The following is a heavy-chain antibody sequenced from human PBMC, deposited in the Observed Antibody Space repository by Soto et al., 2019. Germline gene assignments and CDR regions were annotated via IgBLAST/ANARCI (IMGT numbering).Heavy chain of an antibody. CDR1: GFTFSGSA. V-gene: IGHV3-73*01. J-gene: IGHJ4*02. CDR3: TRDGTSGVDY. CDR2: IRSKANNYAT. Sequence: EVQLVESGGGLVQPGGSLKLSCAASGFTFSGSAMHWVRQASGKGLEWVGRIRSKANNYATSYAASVKGRFTISRDDSKNTAYLQMNSLKTEDPAVYYCTRDGTSGVDYWGQGTLVTVSS. D-gene: IGHD6-13*01.